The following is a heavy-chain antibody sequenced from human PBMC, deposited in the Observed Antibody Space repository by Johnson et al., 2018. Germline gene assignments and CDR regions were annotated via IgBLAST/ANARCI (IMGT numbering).Heavy chain of an antibody. CDR1: NGSINSGDYY. Sequence: QVQLQESGPGLVKPSETLSLTCTVSNGSINSGDYYWSWIRQPPGKGLEWIGYIYYSETTYYNPSLKSRLTLSIDTSKNPFSLMLSSVTAADTAVYYCVLCEGSYFNGDPYYYYMDVWGKGTMVTVSS. D-gene: IGHD3-10*01. CDR2: IYYSETT. V-gene: IGHV4-30-4*01. CDR3: VLCEGSYFNGDPYYYYMDV. J-gene: IGHJ6*03.